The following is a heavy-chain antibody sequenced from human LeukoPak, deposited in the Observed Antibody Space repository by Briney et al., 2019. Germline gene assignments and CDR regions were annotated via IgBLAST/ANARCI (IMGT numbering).Heavy chain of an antibody. CDR3: ARNISGLGLYSHHAYDPAGAFDI. CDR1: GYSFNSVYY. CDR2: IYNSGST. V-gene: IGHV4-38-2*01. J-gene: IGHJ3*02. D-gene: IGHD1-14*01. Sequence: PSEALSLTCAVSGYSFNSVYYWAWIRQPPGKGLEWIGSIYNSGSTSYNQSLKSRVTLSLDTSKNQFSLRLTSVTAADTAVYYCARNISGLGLYSHHAYDPAGAFDIWGQGTLVTVSS.